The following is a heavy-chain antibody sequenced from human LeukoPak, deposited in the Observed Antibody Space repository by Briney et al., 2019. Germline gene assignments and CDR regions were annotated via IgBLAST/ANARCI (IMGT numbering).Heavy chain of an antibody. CDR1: GFTVSCNY. Sequence: GGSLRLSCAASGFTVSCNYLTWVRQAPGKGLEWVSVIYSGGSTYYADSVKGRFAISRDNSKNTLYLQMNSLRAEDTAVYYCARDLRVVITGSFDSWGQGTLVTVSS. V-gene: IGHV3-53*01. D-gene: IGHD3-22*01. CDR2: IYSGGST. J-gene: IGHJ4*02. CDR3: ARDLRVVITGSFDS.